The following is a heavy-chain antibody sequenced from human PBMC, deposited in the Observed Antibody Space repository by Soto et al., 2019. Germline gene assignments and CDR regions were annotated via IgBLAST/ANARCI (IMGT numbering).Heavy chain of an antibody. CDR2: VYYSGST. CDR1: SGSISGYY. V-gene: IGHV4-59*08. D-gene: IGHD3-3*01. J-gene: IGHJ3*02. CDR3: ARHWSTGRSAFDI. Sequence: PSETLSLTCAVSSGSISGYYWGWIRQPPGRGLEWIGYVYYSGSTNYNPALKSRVTISVDTSKNQFSLKLSSVTAADTAVYYCARHWSTGRSAFDIWGQGTMVTVS.